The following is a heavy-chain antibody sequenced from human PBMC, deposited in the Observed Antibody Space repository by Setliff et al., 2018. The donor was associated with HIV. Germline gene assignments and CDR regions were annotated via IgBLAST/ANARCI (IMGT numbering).Heavy chain of an antibody. J-gene: IGHJ3*01. V-gene: IGHV1-2*06. CDR1: GYMILGYK. CDR3: ARPRVFDSFDV. D-gene: IGHD6-6*01. Sequence: ASVKVSCKAIGYMILGYKMNWVRQAPGQGLEWIGRISPNNGAAEYAPKFQGRVSMTLDTSISTAYLEIPRLTSDDAAVYFCARPRVFDSFDVWGRGTMVTVSS. CDR2: ISPNNGAA.